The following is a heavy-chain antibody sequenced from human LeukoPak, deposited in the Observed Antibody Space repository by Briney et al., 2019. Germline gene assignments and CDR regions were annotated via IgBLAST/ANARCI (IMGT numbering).Heavy chain of an antibody. CDR3: TTDCTSASCYGDGAFDI. D-gene: IGHD2-2*01. J-gene: IGHJ3*02. Sequence: PGGSLRLSCAASGLTFSYAWMSWVRQAPGKGLEWVGRIKRTTNGGTTDYAAPVKGRFSISRDDSINTVYLQMNSLKPEDTAVYYCTTDCTSASCYGDGAFDIWGQGTKVTVSS. CDR2: IKRTTNGGTT. CDR1: GLTFSYAW. V-gene: IGHV3-15*01.